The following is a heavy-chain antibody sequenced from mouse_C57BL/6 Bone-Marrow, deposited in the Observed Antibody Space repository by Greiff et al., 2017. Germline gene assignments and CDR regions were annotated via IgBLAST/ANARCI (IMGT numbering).Heavy chain of an antibody. CDR3: TRTNPYNDYDDYAMDY. CDR1: GYTFTDYE. CDR2: IDPETGGT. V-gene: IGHV1-15*01. D-gene: IGHD2-4*01. J-gene: IGHJ4*01. Sequence: QVQLQQSGAELVRPGASVTLSCKASGYTFTDYEMHWVKQTPVHGLEWIGAIDPETGGTAYNQKFKGKAILTTDKSSSSAYIELRSLTSEDSAVYYCTRTNPYNDYDDYAMDYWDQGTSVTVSS.